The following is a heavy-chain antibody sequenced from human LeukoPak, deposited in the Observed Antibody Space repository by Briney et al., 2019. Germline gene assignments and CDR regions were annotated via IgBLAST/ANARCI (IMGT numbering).Heavy chain of an antibody. CDR3: AREGVGAYFHY. V-gene: IGHV4-59*01. D-gene: IGHD1-26*01. J-gene: IGHJ4*02. CDR2: IYYTGTT. Sequence: PSETLSLTCTVSGGSFSNYYWSWIRQPPGKGLEWIGYIYYTGTTNYNPSLKSRVTISVDTSKNQFSLKLSSVTAADTALYYCAREGVGAYFHYWGQGTLVTVSS. CDR1: GGSFSNYY.